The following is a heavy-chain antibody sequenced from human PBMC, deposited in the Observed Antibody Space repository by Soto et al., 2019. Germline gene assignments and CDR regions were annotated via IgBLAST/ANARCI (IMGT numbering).Heavy chain of an antibody. Sequence: QVQLVQSGAEVKKPGASVRVSCKASGYTFTSNDITWVRQAPGQGLEWMGWMDPNSGVSGYAQRFQGRVTMTRNTSITTAHMELSSLTSEDTAVYYCARTRKFDFWRKGWDVWGQGTTVTVSS. V-gene: IGHV1-8*01. CDR2: MDPNSGVS. CDR3: ARTRKFDFWRKGWDV. D-gene: IGHD3-3*01. CDR1: GYTFTSND. J-gene: IGHJ6*02.